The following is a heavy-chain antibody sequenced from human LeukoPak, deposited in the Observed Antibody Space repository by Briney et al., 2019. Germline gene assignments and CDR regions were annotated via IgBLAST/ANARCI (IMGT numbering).Heavy chain of an antibody. CDR3: ARHEWGITNAFDT. CDR2: INRSGST. CDR1: GGSFSGYY. D-gene: IGHD1-26*01. Sequence: PSETLSLTCAVYGGSFSGYYWSWIRQPPGKGLEWIGEINRSGSTNYNPSLKSRVIISVDTSKNQFSLKLNSVTAADTAVYYCARHEWGITNAFDTWGQGTMVTVSS. J-gene: IGHJ3*02. V-gene: IGHV4-34*01.